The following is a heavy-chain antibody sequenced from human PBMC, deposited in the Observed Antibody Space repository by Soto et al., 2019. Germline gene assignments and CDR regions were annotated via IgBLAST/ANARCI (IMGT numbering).Heavy chain of an antibody. Sequence: GALRLSCAASGFTFSSYEMNWVRQAPGKGLEWVSYISSSGSTIYYADSVKGRFTISRDNAKNSLYLQMNSLRAEDTAVYYCARDYSYNWFDPWGQGTLVTVSS. CDR3: ARDYSYNWFDP. CDR2: ISSSGSTI. V-gene: IGHV3-48*03. D-gene: IGHD4-4*01. J-gene: IGHJ5*02. CDR1: GFTFSSYE.